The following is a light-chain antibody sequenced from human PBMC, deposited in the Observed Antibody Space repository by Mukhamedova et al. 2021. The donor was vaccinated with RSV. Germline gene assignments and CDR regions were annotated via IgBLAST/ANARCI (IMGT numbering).Light chain of an antibody. J-gene: IGKJ2*01. CDR1: RGISHY. CDR3: QQYNNYPYT. Sequence: TWGASRGISHYLAWFQQKPGKAPKSLIYAASILQSGAPSKFSGSGSGTDFTLTISNVQPEDIASYYCQQYNNYPYTFGQGTKLEI. CDR2: AAS. V-gene: IGKV1-16*02.